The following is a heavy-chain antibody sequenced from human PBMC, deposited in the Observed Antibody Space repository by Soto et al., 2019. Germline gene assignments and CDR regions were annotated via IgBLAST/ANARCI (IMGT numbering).Heavy chain of an antibody. CDR2: IWYDGSNK. J-gene: IGHJ4*02. CDR1: GFTFSSYG. CDR3: ARPVVVAATEGGLDY. Sequence: GGSLRLSCAASGFTFSSYGMHWVSRAPGKGLEWVAVIWYDGSNKYYADSVKGRFTISRDNSKNTLYLQMNSLRAEDTAVYYCARPVVVAATEGGLDYWGQGTLVTVSS. D-gene: IGHD2-15*01. V-gene: IGHV3-33*01.